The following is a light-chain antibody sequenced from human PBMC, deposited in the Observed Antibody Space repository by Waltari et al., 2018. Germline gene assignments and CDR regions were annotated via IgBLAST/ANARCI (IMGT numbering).Light chain of an antibody. Sequence: EIVLTQSPATLSLSPGERATLSCRASQSVSSYLAWYQQKPGQAPRLLIYEASDRATGIPARFSGSGSGTDFTLTISSLDTEDFAVYYCQQRITWPITFGQGTRLEIK. CDR2: EAS. CDR1: QSVSSY. CDR3: QQRITWPIT. V-gene: IGKV3-11*01. J-gene: IGKJ5*01.